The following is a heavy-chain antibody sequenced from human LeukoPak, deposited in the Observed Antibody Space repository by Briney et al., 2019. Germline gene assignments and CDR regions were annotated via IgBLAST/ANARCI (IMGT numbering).Heavy chain of an antibody. CDR3: ARDPGQQLTPLDY. CDR1: GYTFTSYY. CDR2: INPSGGKT. D-gene: IGHD6-13*01. V-gene: IGHV1-46*01. Sequence: ASVKVSCKASGYTFTSYYIHWVRQAPGQGLEWMGIINPSGGKTTYAQKFLGRVTMTRDVSTSTVYMDLSSLRSEDTAVYYCARDPGQQLTPLDYWGLGTLVTVSS. J-gene: IGHJ4*02.